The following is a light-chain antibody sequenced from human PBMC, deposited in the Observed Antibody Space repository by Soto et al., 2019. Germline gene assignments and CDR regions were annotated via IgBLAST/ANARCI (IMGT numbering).Light chain of an antibody. J-gene: IGLJ1*01. CDR2: DKN. Sequence: QSVLTQPPSVSAAPGQKVTISCSGSSSNIGNNYDVHRYQQLPGTAPKLLIYDKNNRPSGVPDRFSGSKSGTSASLAITGLQAEDEADYYCQSYDSSLSGSTVFGTGTKVTVL. CDR1: SSNIGNNYD. CDR3: QSYDSSLSGSTV. V-gene: IGLV1-40*01.